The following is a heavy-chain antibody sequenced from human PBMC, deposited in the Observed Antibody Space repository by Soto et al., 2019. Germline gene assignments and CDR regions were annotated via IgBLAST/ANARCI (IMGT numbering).Heavy chain of an antibody. Sequence: SVKVSCKASGGTFSSYAISWVRQAPGQGLEWMGGIIPIFGTANYAQKFQGRVTITADESTSTAYMELRSLRSEDTAVYYCARGGHERGYSYGLLGFDYWGQGTLVTVSS. D-gene: IGHD5-18*01. CDR2: IIPIFGTA. J-gene: IGHJ4*02. V-gene: IGHV1-69*13. CDR1: GGTFSSYA. CDR3: ARGGHERGYSYGLLGFDY.